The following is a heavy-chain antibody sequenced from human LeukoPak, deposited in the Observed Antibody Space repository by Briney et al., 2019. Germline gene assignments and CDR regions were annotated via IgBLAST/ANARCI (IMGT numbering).Heavy chain of an antibody. Sequence: SETLSLTCAVYGGSFSGYYWSWIRQPPGKGLEWIGEINHSGSTNYNPSLKSRVTISVDTSKNQFSLKLSSVTAADTAVYYCARVATGGAFDIWGQGTMVTVSS. J-gene: IGHJ3*02. CDR3: ARVATGGAFDI. CDR2: INHSGST. V-gene: IGHV4-34*01. D-gene: IGHD5-12*01. CDR1: GGSFSGYY.